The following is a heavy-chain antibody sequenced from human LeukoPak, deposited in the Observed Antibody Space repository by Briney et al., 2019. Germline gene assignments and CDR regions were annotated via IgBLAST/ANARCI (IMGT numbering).Heavy chain of an antibody. CDR3: ARQGAITARRTHYYAMDV. CDR1: GGLISSSGNFY. J-gene: IGHJ6*02. V-gene: IGHV4-39*01. D-gene: IGHD1-20*01. Sequence: SETLSLTCSVSGGLISSSGNFYWGWIRQVPGKELEWIGSVYYTGYSYDNPSLKSRVTVSVDTSKNQFSLKLNSVTAADTAIYYCARQGAITARRTHYYAMDVWGPGTTVTVSS. CDR2: VYYTGYS.